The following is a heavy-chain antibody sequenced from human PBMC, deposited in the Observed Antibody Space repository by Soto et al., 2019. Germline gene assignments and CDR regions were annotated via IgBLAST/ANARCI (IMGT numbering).Heavy chain of an antibody. V-gene: IGHV3-23*01. CDR1: GFTFSSYA. CDR3: AKSYDSSGFDDYGMYV. J-gene: IGHJ6*02. D-gene: IGHD3-22*01. CDR2: ISGSGAST. Sequence: EVQLLESGGGLVQPGGSLRLSCAASGFTFSSYAMSWVRQAPGKGLEWVSAISGSGASTYYPDSVKGRFTISRDNSKNTRYLQMNSLRAEDTTVYYCAKSYDSSGFDDYGMYVWGQGTTVPVSS.